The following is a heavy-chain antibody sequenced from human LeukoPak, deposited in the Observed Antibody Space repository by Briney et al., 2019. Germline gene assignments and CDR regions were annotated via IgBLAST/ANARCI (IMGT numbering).Heavy chain of an antibody. CDR3: AKGKEGLPPTY. V-gene: IGHV3-30*02. D-gene: IGHD5-12*01. CDR2: IWYGGSNK. J-gene: IGHJ4*02. Sequence: PGGSLRLSCAASGFTFSSYGMHWVRQAPGKGLEWMAVIWYGGSNKYYADSVKGRFTISRDNSKNTLYLQMNSLRAEDTAVYYCAKGKEGLPPTYWGQGTLVTVSS. CDR1: GFTFSSYG.